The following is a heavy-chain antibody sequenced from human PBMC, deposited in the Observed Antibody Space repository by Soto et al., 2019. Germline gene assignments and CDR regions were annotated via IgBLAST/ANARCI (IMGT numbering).Heavy chain of an antibody. J-gene: IGHJ6*02. CDR2: INHSGST. D-gene: IGHD2-2*01. CDR1: GGSFNAYY. CDR3: TSINCSSTSCYHSYGMDV. Sequence: LPLTCAVFGGSFNAYYWSWARQPPGKGLEWIGEINHSGSTNYNPSLKSRVTISVDKSKNQFSLKLSSVTAADAAVYYCTSINCSSTSCYHSYGMDVWGQGTTVTVSS. V-gene: IGHV4-34*01.